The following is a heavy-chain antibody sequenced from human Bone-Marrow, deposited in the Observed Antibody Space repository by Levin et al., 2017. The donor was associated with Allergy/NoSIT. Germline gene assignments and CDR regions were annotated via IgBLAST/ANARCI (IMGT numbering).Heavy chain of an antibody. D-gene: IGHD6-19*01. V-gene: IGHV1-2*02. Sequence: ASVKVSCKASGFTFSGYYIHWIRQAPRHGLEWMGWINPDSGGTSYAQNFQGRVTMTRDTSISTAYMELSRMTSDDTAVYYCSREAASSGWYDKLDYWGQGTLVTVSS. CDR3: SREAASSGWYDKLDY. J-gene: IGHJ4*02. CDR1: GFTFSGYY. CDR2: INPDSGGT.